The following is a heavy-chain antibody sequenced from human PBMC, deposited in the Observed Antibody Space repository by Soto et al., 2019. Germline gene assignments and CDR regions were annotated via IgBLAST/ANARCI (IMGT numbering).Heavy chain of an antibody. J-gene: IGHJ4*02. D-gene: IGHD1-26*01. Sequence: GGSLRLSCAASGFTFSSFWMHWVRQDPGKGLVWVSRVSSDGGFASYADSVKGRFTISRDNAKNTLYLQMNSLRAEDTAVYFCTRDLSGSPSFDYWGQGTLVTVSS. CDR2: VSSDGGFA. CDR3: TRDLSGSPSFDY. V-gene: IGHV3-74*01. CDR1: GFTFSSFW.